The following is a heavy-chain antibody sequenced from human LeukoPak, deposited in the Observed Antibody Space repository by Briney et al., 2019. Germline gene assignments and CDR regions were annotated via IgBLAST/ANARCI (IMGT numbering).Heavy chain of an antibody. CDR1: GFTFSSYW. D-gene: IGHD6-19*01. CDR2: INSDGSST. V-gene: IGHV3-74*01. CDR3: ARDPASFIAVAGTVDY. Sequence: GGSLRLSCAASGFTFSSYWMHWVRQAPGKGLVWVSRINSDGSSTSYADSVKGRFTISRDNAKNTLYLQMNSLRAEDTAVFYCARDPASFIAVAGTVDYWGQGTLVTVSS. J-gene: IGHJ4*02.